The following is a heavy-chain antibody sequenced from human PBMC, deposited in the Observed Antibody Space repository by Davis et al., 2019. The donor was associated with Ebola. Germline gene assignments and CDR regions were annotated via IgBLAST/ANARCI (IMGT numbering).Heavy chain of an antibody. D-gene: IGHD6-19*01. CDR2: IDWDDDN. CDR3: ARIMRSVAGNLFYYYYGMDV. CDR1: GFSLSTSGMC. V-gene: IGHV2-70*01. J-gene: IGHJ6*02. Sequence: SGPTLVKPTQTLTLTCTFSGFSLSTSGMCVSWIRQPPGKALEWLALIDWDDDNYYSTSLKTRLTISKDTSKNQVVLTMTNMDPVDTATYYCARIMRSVAGNLFYYYYGMDVWGQGTTVTVSS.